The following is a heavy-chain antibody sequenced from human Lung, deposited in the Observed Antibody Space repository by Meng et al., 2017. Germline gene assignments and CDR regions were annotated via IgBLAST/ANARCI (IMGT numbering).Heavy chain of an antibody. CDR1: GGSFSDYY. D-gene: IGHD4-11*01. CDR3: ARGPTTMAHDFDY. V-gene: IGHV4-34*01. CDR2: INHSGST. Sequence: QVQLQQLGAGLLKPSETLSLTGVVSGGSFSDYYWSWIRQPPGKGLEWIGEINHSGSTNYNPSLERRATISVDTSQNNLSLKLSSVTAADSAVYYCARGPTTMAHDFDYWGQGTLVTVSS. J-gene: IGHJ4*02.